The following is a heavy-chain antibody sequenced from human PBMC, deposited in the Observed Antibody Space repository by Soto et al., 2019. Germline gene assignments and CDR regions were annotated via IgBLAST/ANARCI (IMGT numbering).Heavy chain of an antibody. CDR3: ARDYYGSGSYSPFVDY. D-gene: IGHD3-10*01. CDR2: IYYSGST. J-gene: IGHJ4*02. Sequence: SETLSLTCTVSGGSISSSSYYWGWIRQPPGKGLEWIGSIYYSGSTYYNPSLKSRVTISVDTSKNQFSLKLSSVTAADTAVYYCARDYYGSGSYSPFVDYWGQGTLVTVTS. V-gene: IGHV4-39*02. CDR1: GGSISSSSYY.